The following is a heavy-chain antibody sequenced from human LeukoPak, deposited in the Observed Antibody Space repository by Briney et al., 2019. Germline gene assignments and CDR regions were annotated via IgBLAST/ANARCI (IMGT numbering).Heavy chain of an antibody. CDR1: GYTFTGYY. V-gene: IGHV1-2*02. Sequence: GASVKVSCKASGYTFTGYYMHWVRQAPGQGLEWMGWINPNSGGTNYAQKFQGRVTMTRDTSISTAYMELSRLRSDDTAVYYCARSGAYSSGWYAEYFQHWGQGTLVTVSS. CDR3: ARSGAYSSGWYAEYFQH. D-gene: IGHD6-19*01. J-gene: IGHJ1*01. CDR2: INPNSGGT.